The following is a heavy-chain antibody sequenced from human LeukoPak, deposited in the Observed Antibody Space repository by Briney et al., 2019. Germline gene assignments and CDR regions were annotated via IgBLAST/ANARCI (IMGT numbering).Heavy chain of an antibody. CDR1: GGSLSGYY. CDR2: INHSGST. CDR3: ARGRPRIAARQDNWFDP. V-gene: IGHV4-34*01. J-gene: IGHJ5*02. D-gene: IGHD6-6*01. Sequence: PSETLSLTCAVYGGSLSGYYWSWIRQPPGKGLEWIGEINHSGSTNYNPSLKSRVTISVDTSKNQFSLKLSSVTAADTAVYYCARGRPRIAARQDNWFDPWGQGTLVTVSS.